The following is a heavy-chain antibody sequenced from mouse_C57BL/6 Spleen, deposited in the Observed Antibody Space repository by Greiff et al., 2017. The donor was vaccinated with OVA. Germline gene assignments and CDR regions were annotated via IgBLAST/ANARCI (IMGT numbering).Heavy chain of an antibody. D-gene: IGHD4-1*01. J-gene: IGHJ1*03. CDR3: ARGLGLEDFDV. V-gene: IGHV1-64*01. Sequence: QVQLKQPGAELVKPGASVKLSCKASGYTFTSYWMHWVKQRPGQGLEWIGMIHPNSGSTNYNEKFKSKATLTVDKSSSTAYMQLSSLTSEDSAVYYCARGLGLEDFDVWGTGTTVTVSS. CDR1: GYTFTSYW. CDR2: IHPNSGST.